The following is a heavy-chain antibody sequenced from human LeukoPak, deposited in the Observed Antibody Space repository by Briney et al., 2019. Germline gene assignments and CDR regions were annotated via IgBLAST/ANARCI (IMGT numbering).Heavy chain of an antibody. V-gene: IGHV3-23*01. CDR3: AKDQGDVYHYYGMDV. J-gene: IGHJ6*02. CDR2: ISGSGGST. CDR1: GFTFSSYA. D-gene: IGHD3-16*01. Sequence: GGSLRLSCAASGFTFSSYAMSWVRQAPGKGLEWVSAISGSGGSTYYADSVKGRFAISRDKSKNTLYLQMNSLRAEDTAVYYCAKDQGDVYHYYGMDVWGQGTTVTVSS.